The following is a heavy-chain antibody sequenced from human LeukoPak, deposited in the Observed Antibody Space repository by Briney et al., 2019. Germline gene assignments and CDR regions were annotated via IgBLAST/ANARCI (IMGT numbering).Heavy chain of an antibody. J-gene: IGHJ4*02. CDR2: IYWDDDK. D-gene: IGHD6-13*01. V-gene: IGHV2-5*02. Sequence: SGPTLVKPTQTLTLTCTFSGFSLITNAVGVGWIRQPPGEALEWLALIYWDDDKRYSPSLRNRLSITKDTSKNQVVLTLTNMDPVDTATYYCAHRREYSSAWYWANFDYWGQGTLVTVSS. CDR3: AHRREYSSAWYWANFDY. CDR1: GFSLITNAVG.